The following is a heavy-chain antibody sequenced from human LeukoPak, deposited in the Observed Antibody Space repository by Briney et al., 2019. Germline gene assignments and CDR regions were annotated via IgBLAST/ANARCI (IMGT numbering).Heavy chain of an antibody. CDR1: GYSFIDYY. V-gene: IGHV1-2*02. CDR3: ARGPVVAATPDYYYYYMDV. D-gene: IGHD2-15*01. Sequence: GASVKVSCQTSGYSFIDYYIHWVRQAPGQGLEWMGWINSNSADTNYAQNFQGRVTMTRDTSISTAYMELSRLRSDDTAVYYCARGPVVAATPDYYYYYMDVWGKGTTVTVSS. CDR2: INSNSADT. J-gene: IGHJ6*03.